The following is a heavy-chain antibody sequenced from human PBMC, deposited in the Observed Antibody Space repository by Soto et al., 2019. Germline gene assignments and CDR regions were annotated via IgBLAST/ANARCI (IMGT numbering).Heavy chain of an antibody. CDR2: ISAYNGNT. J-gene: IGHJ4*02. V-gene: IGHV1-18*04. CDR3: ARSGGGGGVKPPDRHIDY. CDR1: GYTFTGYY. Sequence: ASVKVSCKASGYTFTGYYMHWVRQAPGQGLEWMGWISAYNGNTNYAQKLQGRVTMTTDTSTSTAYMELRSLRSDDTAVYYCARSGGGGGVKPPDRHIDYWGQGTLVTVSS. D-gene: IGHD2-8*02.